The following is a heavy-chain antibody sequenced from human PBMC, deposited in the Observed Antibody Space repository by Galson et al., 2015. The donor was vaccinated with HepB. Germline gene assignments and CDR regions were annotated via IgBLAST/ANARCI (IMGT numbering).Heavy chain of an antibody. CDR2: IYSGGST. V-gene: IGHV3-53*01. Sequence: SLRLSCAASGFTVSSNYMSWVRQAPGKGLEWVSVIYSGGSTYYADSVKGRFTISRDNSKNTLYLQMNSLRAEDTAVYYCARVEYSYGYFSYGDPCWFDPWGQGTLVTVSS. J-gene: IGHJ5*02. D-gene: IGHD5-18*01. CDR1: GFTVSSNY. CDR3: ARVEYSYGYFSYGDPCWFDP.